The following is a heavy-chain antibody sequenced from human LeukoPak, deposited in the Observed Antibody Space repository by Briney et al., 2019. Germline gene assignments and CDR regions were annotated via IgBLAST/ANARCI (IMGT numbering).Heavy chain of an antibody. CDR2: ISAYNGNT. CDR3: ASAAAGNNDAFDT. J-gene: IGHJ3*02. CDR1: GYTFTSYG. D-gene: IGHD6-13*01. V-gene: IGHV1-18*01. Sequence: ASVKVSCKASGYTFTSYGISWVRQAPGQGLEWMGWISAYNGNTNYAQKLQGRVTMTTDTSTSTACMELRSLRSDDTAVYYCASAAAGNNDAFDTWGQGTMVTVSS.